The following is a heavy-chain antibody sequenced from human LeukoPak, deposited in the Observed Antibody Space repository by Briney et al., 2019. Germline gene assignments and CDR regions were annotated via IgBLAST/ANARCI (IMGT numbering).Heavy chain of an antibody. V-gene: IGHV4-59*01. CDR2: IYYSGST. Sequence: SETLSLTSTVSGGSISSYYWSWIRQPPGKGLEWIGYIYYSGSTNYNPSLKSRVTISVDTSKNQFSLKLSSVTAADTAVYYCAGHSSGWDPYLDYWGQGTLVTVSS. D-gene: IGHD6-25*01. CDR1: GGSISSYY. CDR3: AGHSSGWDPYLDY. J-gene: IGHJ4*02.